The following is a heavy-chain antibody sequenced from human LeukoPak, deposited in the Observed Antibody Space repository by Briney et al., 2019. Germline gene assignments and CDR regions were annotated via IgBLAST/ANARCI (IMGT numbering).Heavy chain of an antibody. V-gene: IGHV3-21*01. Sequence: GGSLRLSCAASGFTFSSYSMNWVRQAPGKGLEWVSSISSSSSYIYYADSLEGRFTTSRDNDKNSLFLQLNSLRAEDTAVYYCARDWASDVSCYVYWGQGTLVTVSS. J-gene: IGHJ4*02. CDR2: ISSSSSYI. CDR1: GFTFSSYS. CDR3: ARDWASDVSCYVY. D-gene: IGHD3-22*01.